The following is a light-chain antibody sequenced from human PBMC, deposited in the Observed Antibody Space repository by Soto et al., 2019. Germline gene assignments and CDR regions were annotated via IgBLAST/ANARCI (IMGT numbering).Light chain of an antibody. V-gene: IGKV3-20*01. CDR1: QSFSSSN. Sequence: EVVLTQSPGTLSLSPGERATLSCRASQSFSSSNLAWYQHKPGQPPKLIVYSASRRATGIPDRFSGSGSGTDFTLTISRLEPEDFALYYCQRYGGSPPVTVGGGTKEDIK. J-gene: IGKJ4*01. CDR3: QRYGGSPPVT. CDR2: SAS.